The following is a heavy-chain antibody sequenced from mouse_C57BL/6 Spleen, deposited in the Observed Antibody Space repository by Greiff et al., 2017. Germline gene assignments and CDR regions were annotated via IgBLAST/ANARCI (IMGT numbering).Heavy chain of an antibody. CDR2: ISSGGDYI. Sequence: EVQVVESGEGLVKPGGSLKLSCAASGFTFSSYAMSWVRQTPEKRLEWVAYISSGGDYIYYADTVKGRFTISRDNARNTLYLQMSSLKSEDTAMYYWTRDRDLRGAMDYWGQGTSVTVSS. CDR3: TRDRDLRGAMDY. J-gene: IGHJ4*01. D-gene: IGHD5-1*01. V-gene: IGHV5-9-1*02. CDR1: GFTFSSYA.